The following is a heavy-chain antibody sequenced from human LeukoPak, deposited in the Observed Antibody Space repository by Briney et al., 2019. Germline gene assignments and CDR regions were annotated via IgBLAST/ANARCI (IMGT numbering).Heavy chain of an antibody. Sequence: ASVKVSCKVSGYTLTELSMHWVRQAPGKGLEWMGGFDPEDGETIYAQKFQGRVTMTEDTSTDTAYMELSSLGSEDTAVYYCATGMIGFGELLRSTRGWFDPWGQGTLVTVSS. V-gene: IGHV1-24*01. CDR3: ATGMIGFGELLRSTRGWFDP. CDR1: GYTLTELS. D-gene: IGHD3-10*01. CDR2: FDPEDGET. J-gene: IGHJ5*02.